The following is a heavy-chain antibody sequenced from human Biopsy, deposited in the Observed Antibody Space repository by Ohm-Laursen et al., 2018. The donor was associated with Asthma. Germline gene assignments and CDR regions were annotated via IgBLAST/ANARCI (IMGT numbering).Heavy chain of an antibody. CDR1: RFTYE. Sequence: SLRLSCAASRFTYEMHWVRQAPGKGLEWVAVISYDGSSIYYADSVKGRFTMARDNSKNTLDLQMNSLREEDTAVYYCAREGVAGTHIEDWGQGTLVTVSS. CDR2: ISYDGSSI. D-gene: IGHD6-19*01. CDR3: AREGVAGTHIED. V-gene: IGHV3-30-3*01. J-gene: IGHJ4*02.